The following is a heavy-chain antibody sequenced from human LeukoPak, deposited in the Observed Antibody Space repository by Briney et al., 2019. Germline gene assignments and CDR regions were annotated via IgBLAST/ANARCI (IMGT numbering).Heavy chain of an antibody. Sequence: GGSLRLSCATSGFNFDRYTIHWVRQAPGKGLDWVSLAGWAGGTTFYSDSVRGRFTISRDSGRKSVYLQMNSLTTDDTAFYFCAKELDTMFFDYWGQGALVTVSS. V-gene: IGHV3-43*01. CDR3: AKELDTMFFDY. CDR2: AGWAGGTT. CDR1: GFNFDRYT. D-gene: IGHD3-10*02. J-gene: IGHJ4*02.